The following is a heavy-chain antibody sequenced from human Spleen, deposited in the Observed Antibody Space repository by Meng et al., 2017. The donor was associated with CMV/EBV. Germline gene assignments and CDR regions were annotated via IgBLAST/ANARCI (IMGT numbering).Heavy chain of an antibody. J-gene: IGHJ6*02. CDR2: ISAYNGDT. CDR1: GYTFTSYG. D-gene: IGHD6-13*01. CDR3: ARVVAAADNGGMDV. Sequence: ASVKVSCKASGYTFTSYGISWVRQSPGQGLEWMGWISAYNGDTYYAQNLQGRVTMTTDTSTSTAYMELRSLRSDDTAVYYCARVVAAADNGGMDVWGQGTTVTVSS. V-gene: IGHV1-18*01.